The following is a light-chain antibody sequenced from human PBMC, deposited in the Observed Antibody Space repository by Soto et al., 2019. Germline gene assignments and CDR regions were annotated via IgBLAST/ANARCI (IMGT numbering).Light chain of an antibody. CDR1: RSDVCAYNC. CDR2: DVN. Sequence: QSVRTQPASVSWSPVQSITIACWGTRSDVCAYNCFSWFQQYPGKVPKLIIYDVNERASAVSNRFSASKSGNTASLTISGLQAEDEAEYYCSSYTRQSTYIFGTG. V-gene: IGLV2-14*03. J-gene: IGLJ1*01. CDR3: SSYTRQSTYI.